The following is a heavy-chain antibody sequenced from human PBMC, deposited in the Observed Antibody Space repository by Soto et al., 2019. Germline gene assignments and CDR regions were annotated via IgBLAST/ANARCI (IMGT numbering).Heavy chain of an antibody. D-gene: IGHD2-15*01. J-gene: IGHJ6*02. CDR3: ARASGGGPSTYCSGGSCYHAVWDYYYYGMDV. V-gene: IGHV3-33*01. Sequence: GGSLRLSCAASGFTFSSYGMHWVRQAPGKGLEWVAVIWYDGSNKYYADSVKGRFTISRDNSKNTLYLQMNSLRAEDTAVYYCARASGGGPSTYCSGGSCYHAVWDYYYYGMDVWGQGTTVTVSS. CDR2: IWYDGSNK. CDR1: GFTFSSYG.